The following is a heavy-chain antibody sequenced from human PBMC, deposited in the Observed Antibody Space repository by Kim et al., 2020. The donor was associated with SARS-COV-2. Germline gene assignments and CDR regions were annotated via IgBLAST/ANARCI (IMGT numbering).Heavy chain of an antibody. Sequence: SETLSLTCTVSGGSISSGSYYWSWIRQPAGKGLEWIGRIYTSGSTNYNPSLKSRVTISVDTSKNQFSLKLSSVTAADTAVCYCASPGIAAAGHDAFDIWGQGTMVTVSS. CDR1: GGSISSGSYY. CDR3: ASPGIAAAGHDAFDI. V-gene: IGHV4-61*02. CDR2: IYTSGST. D-gene: IGHD6-13*01. J-gene: IGHJ3*02.